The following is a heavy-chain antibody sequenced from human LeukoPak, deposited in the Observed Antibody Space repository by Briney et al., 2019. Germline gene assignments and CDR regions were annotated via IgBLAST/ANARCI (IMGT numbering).Heavy chain of an antibody. CDR3: ARDRRYSSGWYSGFDP. V-gene: IGHV3-20*04. CDR2: IKWNGGST. CDR1: GFTFDDYG. Sequence: GGSLRLSCAASGFTFDDYGMSWVRQAPGKGLEWVSGIKWNGGSTGYADSVKGRFTISRDNAKNSLYLQMNSLRAEDTAFYYCARDRRYSSGWYSGFDPWGQGTLVTVSS. D-gene: IGHD6-19*01. J-gene: IGHJ5*02.